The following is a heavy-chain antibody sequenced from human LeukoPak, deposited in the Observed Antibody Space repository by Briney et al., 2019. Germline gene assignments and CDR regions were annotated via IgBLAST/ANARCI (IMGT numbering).Heavy chain of an antibody. CDR1: GYTFTSYA. J-gene: IGHJ4*02. CDR3: AIFSGLVVGATFDY. D-gene: IGHD1-26*01. Sequence: EASVKVSCKASGYTFTSYAMHWVRQAPGQGLEWMGIINPSGGSTSYAQKFQGRVTMTEDTSTDTAYMELSSLRSEDTAVYYCAIFSGLVVGATFDYWGQGTLVTVSS. V-gene: IGHV1-46*01. CDR2: INPSGGST.